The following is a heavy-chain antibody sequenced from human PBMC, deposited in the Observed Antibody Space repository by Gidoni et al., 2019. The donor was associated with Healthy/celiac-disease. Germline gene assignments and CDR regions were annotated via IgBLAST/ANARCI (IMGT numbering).Heavy chain of an antibody. CDR3: ARDPRVAAAGTSDYYYYGIDV. CDR1: GYTFTSYY. CDR2: INPSGGST. V-gene: IGHV1-46*01. J-gene: IGHJ6*02. D-gene: IGHD6-13*01. Sequence: QVQLVQSGAEVKKPGASVKVSCKASGYTFTSYYMHWVRQAPGQGLEWMGIINPSGGSTSYAQKFQGRVTMTRDTSTSTVYMELSSLRSEDTAVYYCARDPRVAAAGTSDYYYYGIDVWGQGTTVTVSS.